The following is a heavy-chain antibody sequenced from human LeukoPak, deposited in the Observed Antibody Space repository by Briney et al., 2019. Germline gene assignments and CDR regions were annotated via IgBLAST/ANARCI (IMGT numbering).Heavy chain of an antibody. V-gene: IGHV3-33*06. J-gene: IGHJ4*02. D-gene: IGHD3-22*01. Sequence: GRSLRLSCAASGFTFSYYGMHWVRQAPGKGLEWVAVIWYDGSNKYYADSVKGRFTISRDNSKNTLYLQMNSLRAEDTAVYYCAKGRYYYDSSGYKDYWGQGTLVTVSS. CDR2: IWYDGSNK. CDR3: AKGRYYYDSSGYKDY. CDR1: GFTFSYYG.